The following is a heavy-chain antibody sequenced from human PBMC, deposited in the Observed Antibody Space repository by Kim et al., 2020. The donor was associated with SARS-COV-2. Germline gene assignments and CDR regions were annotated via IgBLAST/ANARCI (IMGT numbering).Heavy chain of an antibody. CDR2: ISYDGSNK. D-gene: IGHD3-22*01. CDR3: ARDQGVLSRGNYYDSSGPGGFDY. J-gene: IGHJ4*02. Sequence: GGSLRLSCAASGFTFSSYGMHWVRQAPGKGLEWVAVISYDGSNKYYADSVKGRFTISRDNSKNTLYLQMNSLRAEDTAVYYCARDQGVLSRGNYYDSSGPGGFDYWGQGTLVTVSS. CDR1: GFTFSSYG. V-gene: IGHV3-33*05.